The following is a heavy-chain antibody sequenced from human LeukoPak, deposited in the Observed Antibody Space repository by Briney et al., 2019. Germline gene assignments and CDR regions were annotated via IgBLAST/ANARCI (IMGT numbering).Heavy chain of an antibody. CDR1: GFTFSSYS. J-gene: IGHJ4*02. CDR2: ISPSGTDI. V-gene: IGHV3-21*05. Sequence: PGGSLRLSCSASGFTFSSYSMTWVRQAPGKGLESLSYISPSGTDISYPDSVKGRFTISRDNAKNSLYLQMNNLRADDTAVYYCTRDPRHLDYWGQGTLVTVSS. CDR3: TRDPRHLDY.